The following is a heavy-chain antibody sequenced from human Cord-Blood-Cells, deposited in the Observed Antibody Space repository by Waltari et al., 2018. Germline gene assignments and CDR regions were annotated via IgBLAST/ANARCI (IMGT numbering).Heavy chain of an antibody. J-gene: IGHJ1*01. CDR2: INPNSGGT. D-gene: IGHD6-13*01. V-gene: IGHV1-2*04. CDR1: GSTFTGHY. Sequence: QVQLVQSGAEVKKPGASVKVSCKASGSTFTGHYLHWVRQAPGQGLEWMGWINPNSGGTNYAQKFQGWVTMTRDTSISTAYMELSRLRSDDTAVYYCATIAAAGAEYFQHWGQGTLVTVSS. CDR3: ATIAAAGAEYFQH.